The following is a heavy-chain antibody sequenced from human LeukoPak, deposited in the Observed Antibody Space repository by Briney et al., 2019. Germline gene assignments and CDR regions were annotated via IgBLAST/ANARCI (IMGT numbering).Heavy chain of an antibody. CDR1: GYTFTSYD. J-gene: IGHJ6*03. V-gene: IGHV1-8*03. CDR3: ARGSRGYQLRRYNYYYMDV. Sequence: GASVKVSCKASGYTFTSYDINWVRQATGQGLEWMGWMNPNSGNTGYAQKFQGRVTITRNTSISTAYMELSSLRSEDTAVYYCARGSRGYQLRRYNYYYMDVWGKGTTVTVSS. D-gene: IGHD2-2*01. CDR2: MNPNSGNT.